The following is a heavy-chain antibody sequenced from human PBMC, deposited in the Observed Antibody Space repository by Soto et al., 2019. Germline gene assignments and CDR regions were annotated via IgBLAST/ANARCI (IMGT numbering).Heavy chain of an antibody. Sequence: ASVKVSCKASGYTFTSYGISWVRQAPGQGLEWMGWISAYNGNTNYAQKLQGRVTMTTDTSTSTAYMELRSLRSDDTAVYYCARDHRYGDLPKNFDYWGQGTLVTVSS. D-gene: IGHD4-17*01. CDR1: GYTFTSYG. V-gene: IGHV1-18*01. J-gene: IGHJ4*02. CDR3: ARDHRYGDLPKNFDY. CDR2: ISAYNGNT.